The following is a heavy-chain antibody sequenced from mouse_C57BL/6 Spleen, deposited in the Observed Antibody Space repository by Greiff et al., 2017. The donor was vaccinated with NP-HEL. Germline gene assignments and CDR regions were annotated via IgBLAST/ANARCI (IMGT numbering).Heavy chain of an antibody. D-gene: IGHD1-1*01. CDR2: IDPSDSYT. CDR3: ARRRGSSYDY. J-gene: IGHJ2*01. V-gene: IGHV1-50*01. Sequence: QVQLQQPGAELVKPGASVKLSCKASGYTFTSYWMQWVKQRPGQGLEWIGEIDPSDSYTNYNQKFKGKATLTVDTSSSPAYMQLSSLTSEDSAVYYCARRRGSSYDYWGQGTTLTVSS. CDR1: GYTFTSYW.